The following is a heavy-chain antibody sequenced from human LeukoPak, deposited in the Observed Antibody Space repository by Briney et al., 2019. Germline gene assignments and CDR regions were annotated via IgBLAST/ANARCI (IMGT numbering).Heavy chain of an antibody. V-gene: IGHV4-38-2*01. CDR1: GYSISSGYY. D-gene: IGHD4-11*01. J-gene: IGHJ6*03. Sequence: SETLSLTCAVSGYSISSGYYWGWIRQPPGKGLEWIGEINHSGSTNYNPSLKSRVTISVDTSKNQFSLKLSSVTAADTAVYYCALQYYYYYMDVWGKGTTVTVSS. CDR2: INHSGST. CDR3: ALQYYYYYMDV.